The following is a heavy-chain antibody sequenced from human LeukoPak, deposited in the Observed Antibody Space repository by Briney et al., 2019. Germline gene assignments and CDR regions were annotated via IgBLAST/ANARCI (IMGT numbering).Heavy chain of an antibody. CDR1: GFTFSDYY. Sequence: PGGSLRLTCAASGFTFSDYYMSWIRQAPGKGLEWVSYISSSGSAIYYADSVKGRFTISRDNAKNSLYLQMNSLRAEDTAVYYCARARAFGGVLALWGQGTMVTVSS. CDR2: ISSSGSAI. J-gene: IGHJ3*01. V-gene: IGHV3-11*01. D-gene: IGHD3-16*02. CDR3: ARARAFGGVLAL.